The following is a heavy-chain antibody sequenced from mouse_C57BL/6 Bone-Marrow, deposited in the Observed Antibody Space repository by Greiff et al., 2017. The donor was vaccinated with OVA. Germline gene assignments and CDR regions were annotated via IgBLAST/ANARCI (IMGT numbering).Heavy chain of an antibody. V-gene: IGHV1-50*01. CDR1: GYTFTSYW. Sequence: VQLQQSGAELVKPGASVKLSCKASGYTFTSYWMQWVKQRPGPGLEWIGEIDPSDSYTNYTHKFKDKAILTVNTSSRTADMQLSSLTSEDSAVYYCARASNYDYYAMDYWGQGTSVTVSS. CDR2: IDPSDSYT. CDR3: ARASNYDYYAMDY. D-gene: IGHD2-5*01. J-gene: IGHJ4*01.